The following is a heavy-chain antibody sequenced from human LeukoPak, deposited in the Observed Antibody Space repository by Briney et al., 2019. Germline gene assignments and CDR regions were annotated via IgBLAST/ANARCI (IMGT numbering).Heavy chain of an antibody. D-gene: IGHD3-22*01. CDR2: MSYSGST. J-gene: IGHJ4*02. Sequence: PSETLSPTCAVSGGSISSFYWSWIRQPPGKGLEWIAYMSYSGSTNYNPSLKSRVTISLDTSKNQFSLKLTSVTAADTAVYYCARDSGYYDSSGYYALNYFDYWGQGALVTVSS. CDR3: ARDSGYYDSSGYYALNYFDY. V-gene: IGHV4-59*01. CDR1: GGSISSFY.